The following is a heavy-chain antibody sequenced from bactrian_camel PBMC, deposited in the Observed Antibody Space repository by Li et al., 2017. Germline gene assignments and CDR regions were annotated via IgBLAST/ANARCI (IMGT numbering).Heavy chain of an antibody. CDR2: MRNGAGST. D-gene: IGHD5*01. J-gene: IGHJ4*01. Sequence: VQLVESGGGLVQPGASLRLSCAASGFTFSSYAMTWVRQAPGKGLEWVSTMRNGAGSTYYADSVKGRFTISIDVAKNTLYLQMNRLTTDDTAVYYCAAGLFADFGLGLGTQVTVS. CDR1: GFTFSSYA. V-gene: IGHV3S31*01.